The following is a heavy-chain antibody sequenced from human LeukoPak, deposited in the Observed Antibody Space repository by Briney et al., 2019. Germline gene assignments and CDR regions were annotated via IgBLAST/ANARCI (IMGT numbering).Heavy chain of an antibody. CDR3: ARSLSNTVRGVGDS. CDR1: GFTFSNYW. V-gene: IGHV3-74*01. D-gene: IGHD3-10*01. Sequence: PGGSLTLSCAASGFTFSNYWMNWVRQVPGKGLMWVSRMSGDGSSTNYADSVKGRFTISRDNAKNTLYLQMNSLRVEDTALYYCARSLSNTVRGVGDSWGQGTLVTVSS. CDR2: MSGDGSST. J-gene: IGHJ4*02.